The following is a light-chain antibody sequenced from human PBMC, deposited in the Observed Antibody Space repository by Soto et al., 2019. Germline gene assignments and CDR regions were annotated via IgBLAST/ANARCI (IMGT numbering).Light chain of an antibody. CDR3: QQSHSFPLS. V-gene: IGKV1-39*01. CDR2: ATS. Sequence: DLPMTQSPSSLSASVGDRVTITCRSSQNIGYYLNWYQQRPGRAPKLLIYATSSFQSGVPSRFSGSGSGSGTDFTLTISSLQPEDFATYFCQQSHSFPLSFGGGTKVEIK. CDR1: QNIGYY. J-gene: IGKJ4*01.